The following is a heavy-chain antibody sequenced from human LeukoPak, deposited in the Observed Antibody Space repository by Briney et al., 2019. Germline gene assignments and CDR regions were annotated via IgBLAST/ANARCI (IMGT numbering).Heavy chain of an antibody. CDR2: IHYSGST. Sequence: SETLSLTCTVSGGSISSYYWTWIRQPPGKGLEWIGCIHYSGSTNYNPSLRSRVTISVDTSKNQFSLKLSSLTATDTAVYYCARRRAVPGFYYFDYWGQGTLVTVSS. CDR3: ARRRAVPGFYYFDY. D-gene: IGHD6-19*01. J-gene: IGHJ4*02. V-gene: IGHV4-59*08. CDR1: GGSISSYY.